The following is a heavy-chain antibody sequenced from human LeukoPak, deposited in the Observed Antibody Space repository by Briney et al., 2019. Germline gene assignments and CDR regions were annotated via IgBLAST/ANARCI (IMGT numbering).Heavy chain of an antibody. D-gene: IGHD6-19*01. CDR1: GFTFSSYS. V-gene: IGHV3-21*04. CDR2: ISSSSSYI. J-gene: IGHJ4*02. Sequence: GGSLRLSCAASGFTFSSYSMNWVRQAPGKGLEWVSSISSSSSYIYYADSVKGRFTISRDNAKNSLYLQMNSLRAEETAVYYCARERRVAVAGIGYWGQGTLVTVSS. CDR3: ARERRVAVAGIGY.